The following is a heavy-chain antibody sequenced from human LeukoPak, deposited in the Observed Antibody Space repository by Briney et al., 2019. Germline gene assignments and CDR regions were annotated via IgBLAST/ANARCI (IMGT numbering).Heavy chain of an antibody. D-gene: IGHD3-10*01. V-gene: IGHV3-30*03. CDR1: GFTFSSYE. CDR3: ARDYDSGTSYFDY. CDR2: ISFDGSNK. Sequence: QPGGSLRLSCAASGFTFSSYEMNWVRQAPGKGLEWVAVISFDGSNKYCSDSVKGRFTISRDNAKNSLYLQMNSLRDEDTAVYYCARDYDSGTSYFDYWGQGTLVTVSS. J-gene: IGHJ4*02.